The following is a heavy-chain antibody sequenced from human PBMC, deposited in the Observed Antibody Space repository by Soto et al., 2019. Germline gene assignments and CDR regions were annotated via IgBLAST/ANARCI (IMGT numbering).Heavy chain of an antibody. CDR1: GFTFSSYA. CDR3: AKWIQPAEAYDAFDI. D-gene: IGHD5-18*01. Sequence: GGSLRLSCAASGFTFSSYAMSWVRQAPGKGLEWVSAISGSGGSTYYADSVKGRLTISRDNSKNTLYLQMNSLRAEDTAVYYCAKWIQPAEAYDAFDIWGQGTMVTVSS. V-gene: IGHV3-23*01. J-gene: IGHJ3*02. CDR2: ISGSGGST.